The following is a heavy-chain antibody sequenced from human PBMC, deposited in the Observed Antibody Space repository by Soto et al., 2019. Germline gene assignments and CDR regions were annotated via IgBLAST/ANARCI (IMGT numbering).Heavy chain of an antibody. CDR2: IYWNDDQ. CDR1: GFSLSSSGVG. V-gene: IGHV2-5*01. D-gene: IGHD1-26*01. Sequence: SGPTLVNPTQTLTLTCSFSGFSLSSSGVGVGWIRQPPGKALEWLALIYWNDDQRYSPSLRNRLTITKDTSKNQVLLTMTNMDPVDTATYYCAHKNSGRFSFDFWGQGTLVTAPQ. CDR3: AHKNSGRFSFDF. J-gene: IGHJ4*02.